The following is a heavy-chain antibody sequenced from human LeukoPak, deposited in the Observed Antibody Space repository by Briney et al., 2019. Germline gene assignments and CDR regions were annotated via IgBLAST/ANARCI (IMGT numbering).Heavy chain of an antibody. CDR3: ARGLGYCSSTSCYIFDY. V-gene: IGHV1-18*01. D-gene: IGHD2-2*02. Sequence: GASVKVSCKASGYTFTSYGISWVRQAPGQGLEWIGWISAYNGNTNYAQKLQGRVTMTRNTSISTAYMELSSLRSEDTAVYYCARGLGYCSSTSCYIFDYWGQGTLVTVSS. CDR2: ISAYNGNT. J-gene: IGHJ4*02. CDR1: GYTFTSYG.